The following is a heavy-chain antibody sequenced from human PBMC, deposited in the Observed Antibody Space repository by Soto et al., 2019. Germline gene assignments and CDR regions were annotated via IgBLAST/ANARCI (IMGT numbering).Heavy chain of an antibody. CDR1: GYTFTGYY. V-gene: IGHV1-2*02. CDR3: ARLAIKPGIAAAGAKHYYYYYGMDV. Sequence: ASVKVSCKASGYTFTGYYMHWVRQAPGQGLEWMGWINPNSGGTNYAQKFQGRVTMTRDTSISTAYMELSRLRSDDTAVYYCARLAIKPGIAAAGAKHYYYYYGMDVWGQGTTVTVSS. D-gene: IGHD6-13*01. CDR2: INPNSGGT. J-gene: IGHJ6*02.